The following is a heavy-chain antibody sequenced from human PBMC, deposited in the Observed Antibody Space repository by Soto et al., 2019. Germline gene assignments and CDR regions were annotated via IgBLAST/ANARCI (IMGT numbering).Heavy chain of an antibody. CDR2: MNPGSGDT. CDR1: GYSFTNND. J-gene: IGHJ5*02. Sequence: QVKLVQSGAEVREPGASVKVSCKASGYSFTNNDVSWVRQATGQGLEWMGWMNPGSGDTGYAQKFQGRVTMTRDISIATAYMELSSLRSDDTAIYYCARMATFASLNWFDPWGQGTLVTVSS. V-gene: IGHV1-8*01. D-gene: IGHD3-16*01. CDR3: ARMATFASLNWFDP.